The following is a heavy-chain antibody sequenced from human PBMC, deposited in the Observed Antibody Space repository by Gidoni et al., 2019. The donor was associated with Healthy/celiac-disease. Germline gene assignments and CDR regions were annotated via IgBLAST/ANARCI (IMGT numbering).Heavy chain of an antibody. Sequence: EVQLVESGGGLVQPGRSLSLSCAASGFTFDDYAMHWVRQAPGKGLEWVSGISWNSGSIGYADSVKGRFTISRDNAKNSLYLQMNSLRAEDTALYYCAKARYSSGWYSFDYWGQGTLVTVSS. D-gene: IGHD6-19*01. CDR1: GFTFDDYA. J-gene: IGHJ4*02. CDR2: ISWNSGSI. V-gene: IGHV3-9*01. CDR3: AKARYSSGWYSFDY.